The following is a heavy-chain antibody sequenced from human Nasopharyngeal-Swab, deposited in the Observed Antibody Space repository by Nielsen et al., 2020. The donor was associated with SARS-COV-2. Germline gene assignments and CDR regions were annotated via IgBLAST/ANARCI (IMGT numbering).Heavy chain of an antibody. D-gene: IGHD3-22*01. CDR3: ARGPRVYYYDSSGYFY. V-gene: IGHV4-38-2*02. CDR1: GYSISSGYY. J-gene: IGHJ4*02. CDR2: INHSGST. Sequence: GSLRLSCTVSGYSISSGYYWSWIRQPPGKGLEWIGEINHSGSTNYNPSLKSRVTISVDTSKNQFSLKLSSVTAADTAVYYCARGPRVYYYDSSGYFYWGQGTLVTVSS.